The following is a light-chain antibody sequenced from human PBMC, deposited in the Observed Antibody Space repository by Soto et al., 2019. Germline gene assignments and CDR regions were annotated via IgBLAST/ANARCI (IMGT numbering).Light chain of an antibody. CDR2: GAS. CDR3: QQYGSSHLT. Sequence: EVVLTQSPGTLSLSPGERATLSCRASQSVTSSYLAWYQQKPGQAPRLLIYGASSRATGIPDRFSGSGSGTEFTLTISRLESEDFAVYYFQQYGSSHLTFGGGTKVEIK. CDR1: QSVTSSY. J-gene: IGKJ4*01. V-gene: IGKV3-20*01.